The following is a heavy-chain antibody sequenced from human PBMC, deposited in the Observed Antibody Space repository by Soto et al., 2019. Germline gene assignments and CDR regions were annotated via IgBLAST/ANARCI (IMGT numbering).Heavy chain of an antibody. D-gene: IGHD6-6*01. CDR1: SGSISSSNW. CDR3: ARGHPTARRAAPTYYYYYMDV. Sequence: QVQLQESGPGLVKPSGTLSLTCAVSSGSISSSNWWSWVRQPPGKGLEWIGEIYHSGSTNYNPSLKSRVTISVDTSKNQFSLKLSSVTAADTAVYYCARGHPTARRAAPTYYYYYMDVWGKGTTVTVSS. V-gene: IGHV4-4*02. CDR2: IYHSGST. J-gene: IGHJ6*03.